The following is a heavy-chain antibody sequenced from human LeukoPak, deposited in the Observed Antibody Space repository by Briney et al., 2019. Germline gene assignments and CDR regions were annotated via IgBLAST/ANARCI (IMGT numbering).Heavy chain of an antibody. J-gene: IGHJ5*02. D-gene: IGHD6-13*01. CDR2: IIPIFGTA. CDR1: GGTFSSYA. V-gene: IGHV1-69*06. Sequence: ASVKASCKASGGTFSSYAISWVRQAPGQGLEWMGGIIPIFGTANYAQKFQGRVTITADKSTSTAYMELSSLRSEDTAVYYCARDPHTLYSSSWSNWFDPWGQGTLVTVSS. CDR3: ARDPHTLYSSSWSNWFDP.